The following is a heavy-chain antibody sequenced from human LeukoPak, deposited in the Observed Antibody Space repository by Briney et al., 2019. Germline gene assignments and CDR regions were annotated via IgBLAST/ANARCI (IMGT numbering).Heavy chain of an antibody. D-gene: IGHD3-10*01. Sequence: GGSLRLSCAASGFTVSSNYMSWVRQAPGKGLEWVSVIYSGGSTYYADSVKGRFTISRDSSKNTLYLQMNSLRAEDTAVYYCAREDLSFGYYMDVWGKGTTVTISS. CDR3: AREDLSFGYYMDV. CDR1: GFTVSSNY. J-gene: IGHJ6*03. CDR2: IYSGGST. V-gene: IGHV3-66*01.